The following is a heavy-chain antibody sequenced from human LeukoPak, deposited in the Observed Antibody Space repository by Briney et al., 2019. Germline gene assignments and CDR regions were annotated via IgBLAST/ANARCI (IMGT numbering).Heavy chain of an antibody. V-gene: IGHV3-7*01. J-gene: IGHJ4*02. Sequence: GGSLRLSCAASGFRFGSYWIAWVRQAPGKGLEWVANIKEDGSEKYYVDSVKGRFTISRDNAKNSLSLQTSSLRVEDTAVYYCARSTAGFDYWGQGTLVTVSS. CDR3: ARSTAGFDY. D-gene: IGHD1-1*01. CDR1: GFRFGSYW. CDR2: IKEDGSEK.